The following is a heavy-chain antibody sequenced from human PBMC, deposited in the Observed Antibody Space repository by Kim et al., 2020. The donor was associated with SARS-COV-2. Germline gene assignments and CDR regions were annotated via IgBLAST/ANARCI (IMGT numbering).Heavy chain of an antibody. CDR2: ISWNSDSI. V-gene: IGHV3-9*01. CDR3: AKDIGYNSNWYNGEYYYYGMDV. D-gene: IGHD6-13*01. CDR1: GFTVGDYA. Sequence: GGYLRLSCAASGFTVGDYAMHWVRQAPGKGLEWVSGISWNSDSIGYADSVKGRFTTSRDNAKNSLYLQMNSLRAEDTALYYCAKDIGYNSNWYNGEYYYYGMDVWGQGTTVTVSS. J-gene: IGHJ6*02.